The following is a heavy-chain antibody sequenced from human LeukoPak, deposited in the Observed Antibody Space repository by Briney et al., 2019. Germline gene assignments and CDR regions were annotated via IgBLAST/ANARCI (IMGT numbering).Heavy chain of an antibody. CDR3: ARDHKSPQYFDPSGGENSFDP. V-gene: IGHV4-4*02. CDR1: GGFITSNYW. J-gene: IGHJ5*01. D-gene: IGHD3-9*01. Sequence: SETLSLTCAVSGGFITSNYWWSWVRQSPGKGLEWIGEIYHSGTTNCNPSLKSRVTISVDKSKNQFSLNLISVTPADTAVYYCARDHKSPQYFDPSGGENSFDPWGQGSLVIVSS. CDR2: IYHSGTT.